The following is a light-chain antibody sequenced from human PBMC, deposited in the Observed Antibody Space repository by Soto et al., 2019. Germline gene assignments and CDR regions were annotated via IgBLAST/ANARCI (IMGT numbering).Light chain of an antibody. CDR3: QQRSNGPPWT. CDR2: GAS. CDR1: QSVSSSY. Sequence: LFTQSPGTLSLSPGGRATLSCRSSQSVSSSYLAWYQQKPGQAPRLLIYGASIRATGIPARFSGSGSGTDFTLTISSLEPEDFAVYYCQQRSNGPPWTFGQGTKVDTK. J-gene: IGKJ1*01. V-gene: IGKV3D-20*02.